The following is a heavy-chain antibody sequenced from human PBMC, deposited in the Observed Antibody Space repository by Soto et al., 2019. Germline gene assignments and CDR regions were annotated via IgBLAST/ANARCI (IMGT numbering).Heavy chain of an antibody. D-gene: IGHD5-12*01. CDR2: IYYSGST. Sequence: PSETLSLTCTVSGGSVSSGDYYWSWIRQPPGKGLEWIGNIYYSGSTNYNPSLKSRATISVDTSKNQYSLKVSSATAADTAVYYCGRTNRGGFGNSGHVHLEFWGQGTQVTVSS. CDR3: GRTNRGGFGNSGHVHLEF. J-gene: IGHJ4*02. CDR1: GGSVSSGDYY. V-gene: IGHV4-61*08.